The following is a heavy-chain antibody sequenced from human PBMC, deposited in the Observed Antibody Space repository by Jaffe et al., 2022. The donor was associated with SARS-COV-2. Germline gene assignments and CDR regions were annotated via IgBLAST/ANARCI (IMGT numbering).Heavy chain of an antibody. V-gene: IGHV3-23*01. CDR2: ISGSGART. J-gene: IGHJ4*02. D-gene: IGHD6-13*01. Sequence: EVQLLESGGGLVQPGGSLRLSCAASGFTFNNYDMSWARQAPGKGLEWVSVISGSGARTHYVDSVKGRFTISRDNSKNTLYLQMNSLRAEDTAVYYCAKDDPLAGAVPDYWGQGTLVTVSS. CDR1: GFTFNNYD. CDR3: AKDDPLAGAVPDY.